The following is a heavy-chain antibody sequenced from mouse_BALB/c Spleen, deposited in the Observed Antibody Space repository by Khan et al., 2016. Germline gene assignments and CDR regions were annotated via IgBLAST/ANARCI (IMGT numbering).Heavy chain of an antibody. D-gene: IGHD1-1*01. CDR3: GRGDYNGSSYWYFDV. CDR1: GYSFTNYY. CDR2: IDPFNGGT. J-gene: IGHJ1*01. Sequence: EVQLQESGPELMKPGASVKISCKASGYSFTNYYMHWVKQSHGKSLEWIGYIDPFNGGTGYNLKFKGKATLTVDKSSSTAYMHLSSLTSEDSAVYYCGRGDYNGSSYWYFDVWGAGTTVTVSS. V-gene: IGHV1S135*01.